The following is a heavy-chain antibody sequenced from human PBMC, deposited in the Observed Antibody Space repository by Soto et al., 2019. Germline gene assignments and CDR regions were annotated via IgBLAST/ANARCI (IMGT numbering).Heavy chain of an antibody. CDR3: PRIDVPDLRGWSTRYDYYYYMEV. D-gene: IGHD2-15*01. CDR1: SGSISSSNW. V-gene: IGHV4-4*02. CDR2: IHHSGGT. J-gene: IGHJ6*03. Sequence: QVQLQESGPGLVEPAGTLSLTCAGSSGSISSSNWWSWVRQPPGKGLECIGEIHHSGGTNYNPSLQRRVTMSVDKAKNQFSLQLRFVTAADTAVYYCPRIDVPDLRGWSTRYDYYYYMEVWGKGTTVSVSS.